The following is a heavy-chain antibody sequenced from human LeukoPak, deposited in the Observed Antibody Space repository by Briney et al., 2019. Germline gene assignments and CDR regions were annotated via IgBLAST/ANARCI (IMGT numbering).Heavy chain of an antibody. V-gene: IGHV1-69*04. CDR2: IIPILGVA. CDR1: GGTFSSYA. CDR3: ARATYYYDSSGYGITY. Sequence: GASVKVSCKASGGTFSSYAISWVRQAPGQGLEWMGRIIPILGVANYAQKFQGRVTITADKSTSTAYMELSSLRSEDTAVYYCARATYYYDSSGYGITYWGQGTLVTVSS. D-gene: IGHD3-22*01. J-gene: IGHJ4*02.